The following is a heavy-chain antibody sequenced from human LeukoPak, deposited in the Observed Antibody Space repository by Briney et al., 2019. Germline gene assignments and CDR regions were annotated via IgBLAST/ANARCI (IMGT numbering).Heavy chain of an antibody. CDR2: IYYSGSI. J-gene: IGHJ5*02. D-gene: IGHD2-15*01. CDR1: GGSISSSSYY. V-gene: IGHV4-39*01. Sequence: TSETLSLTCTVSGGSISSSSYYWGWIRQPPGKGLEWIGNIYYSGSIYYNPSLKSRVTISVDTSKNQFSLKLSSVTAADTAVYYCARCLRDIVVVVAAKNWFDPWGQGTLVTVSS. CDR3: ARCLRDIVVVVAAKNWFDP.